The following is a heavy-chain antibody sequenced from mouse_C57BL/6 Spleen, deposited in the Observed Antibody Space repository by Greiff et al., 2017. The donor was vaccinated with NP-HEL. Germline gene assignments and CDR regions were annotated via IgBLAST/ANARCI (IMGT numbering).Heavy chain of an antibody. CDR1: GYTFTDYY. J-gene: IGHJ2*01. Sequence: VQLQQSGPELVKPGASVKISCKASGYTFTDYYMNWVKQSHGKSLEWIGDINPNNGGTSYNQKFKGKATLTVDKSSSTAYMELRSLTSEDSAVYYCATRYDGYYDFDYWGQGTTLTVSS. D-gene: IGHD2-3*01. V-gene: IGHV1-26*01. CDR3: ATRYDGYYDFDY. CDR2: INPNNGGT.